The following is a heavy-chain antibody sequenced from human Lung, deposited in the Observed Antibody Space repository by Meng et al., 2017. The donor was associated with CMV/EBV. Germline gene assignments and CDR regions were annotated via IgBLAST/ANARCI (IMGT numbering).Heavy chain of an antibody. CDR2: ISGSGGGT. V-gene: IGHV3-23*01. Sequence: SEFTFTNYSMSWDRQAPGKGLEWVSGISGSGGGTHYPDSVKGRFTISRDNSKNTLYLQMNSLRAEDTAVYYCAKGFYSGSGSYYPSDYWGQGTLVTVSS. CDR3: AKGFYSGSGSYYPSDY. J-gene: IGHJ4*02. CDR1: EFTFTNYS. D-gene: IGHD3-10*01.